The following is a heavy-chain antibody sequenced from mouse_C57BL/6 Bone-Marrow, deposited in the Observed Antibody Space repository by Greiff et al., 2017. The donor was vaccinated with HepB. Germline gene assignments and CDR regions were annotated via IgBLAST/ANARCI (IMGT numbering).Heavy chain of an antibody. CDR1: GYTFTSRW. CDR3: ARLGGYDLYYAMDY. D-gene: IGHD2-2*01. CDR2: ICPGSGST. V-gene: IGHV1-56*01. Sequence: QVQLKESGPELVRPGASVKISCKAPGYTFTSRWMQWVRQRPGQGLEWIGEICPGSGSTYYNEKFKGKATLTVDTSSSTAYMQLSSLTSEDSAVYFCARLGGYDLYYAMDYWGQGTSVTVSS. J-gene: IGHJ4*01.